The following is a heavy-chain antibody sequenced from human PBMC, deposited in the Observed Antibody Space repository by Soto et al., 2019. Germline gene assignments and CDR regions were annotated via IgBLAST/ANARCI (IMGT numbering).Heavy chain of an antibody. J-gene: IGHJ4*02. V-gene: IGHV4-61*01. CDR3: ARDDRGYDCFDY. D-gene: IGHD5-12*01. CDR2: IYYSGHT. CDR1: GASITRGTYY. Sequence: PSETLSLTCTVSGASITRGTYYWSWIRQSPDKGLEWIGDIYYSGHTNYNPSLKSRVTISVDTSKKQFSLKLNSVTAADTAVYYCARDDRGYDCFDYWGQGTLVSGSS.